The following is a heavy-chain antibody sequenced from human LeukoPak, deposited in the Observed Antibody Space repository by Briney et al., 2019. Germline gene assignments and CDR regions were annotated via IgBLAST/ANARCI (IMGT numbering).Heavy chain of an antibody. CDR3: ATLPRGPPMDY. D-gene: IGHD2-2*01. Sequence: ASVKVSCKASGYAFTSYAMHWVRQAPGQRLEWMGWINAGNGNTKYSQKFQGRVTMTEDTSTDTAYMELSSLRSEDTAVYYCATLPRGPPMDYWGQGTLVTVSS. J-gene: IGHJ4*02. CDR2: INAGNGNT. CDR1: GYAFTSYA. V-gene: IGHV1-3*01.